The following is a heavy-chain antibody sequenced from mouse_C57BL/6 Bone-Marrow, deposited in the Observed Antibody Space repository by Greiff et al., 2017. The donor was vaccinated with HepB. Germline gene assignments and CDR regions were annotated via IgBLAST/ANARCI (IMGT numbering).Heavy chain of an antibody. CDR1: GYAFTNYL. Sequence: QVHVKQSGAELVRPGTSVKVSCKASGYAFTNYLIEWVKQRPGQGLEWIGVINPGSGGTNYNEKFKGKATLTADKSSSTAYMQLSSLTSEDSAVYFCARSPVYYGSSLYWYFDVWGTGTTVTVSS. CDR3: ARSPVYYGSSLYWYFDV. CDR2: INPGSGGT. J-gene: IGHJ1*03. V-gene: IGHV1-54*01. D-gene: IGHD1-1*01.